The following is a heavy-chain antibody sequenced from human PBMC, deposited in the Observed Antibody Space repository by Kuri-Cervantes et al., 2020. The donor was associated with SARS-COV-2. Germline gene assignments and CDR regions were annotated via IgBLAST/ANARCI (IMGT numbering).Heavy chain of an antibody. CDR2: ISYDGSNK. D-gene: IGHD1-26*01. CDR1: GFTFSSYG. Sequence: GGSLRLSCAASGFTFSSYGMHWVRQAPGKGLEWVAVISYDGSNKYYADSVKGRFTISRDNSKNTLYLQMNSLGAEDTAVYYCAKDGPDSGSYLSDYWGQGTLVTVSS. CDR3: AKDGPDSGSYLSDY. V-gene: IGHV3-30*18. J-gene: IGHJ4*02.